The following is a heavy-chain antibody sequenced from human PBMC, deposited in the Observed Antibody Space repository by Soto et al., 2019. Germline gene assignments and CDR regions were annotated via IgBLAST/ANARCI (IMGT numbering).Heavy chain of an antibody. D-gene: IGHD7-27*01. J-gene: IGHJ5*01. Sequence: LSLTCSVSGDSISNLYYFWAWIRQPPGQALEYIGYIYKSATTYYNPSFESRVAISVDTSKSQFSLNVTSVTAADTAVYFCARGRYCLTGRCFPNWFDSWGQGALVTVS. CDR3: ARGRYCLTGRCFPNWFDS. V-gene: IGHV4-30-4*01. CDR1: GDSISNLYYF. CDR2: IYKSATT.